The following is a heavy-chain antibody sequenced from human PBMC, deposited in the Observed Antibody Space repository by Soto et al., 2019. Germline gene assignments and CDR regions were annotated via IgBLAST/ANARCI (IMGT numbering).Heavy chain of an antibody. D-gene: IGHD1-20*01. CDR3: AKVGRANWNFDH. J-gene: IGHJ4*02. V-gene: IGHV1-2*02. CDR2: INPNNGDT. CDR1: GYTFSDYY. Sequence: GASVKVSCKASGYTFSDYYMHWVRQAPGQGLEWMGWINPNNGDTKYAQKFEGRVTMTSDTSTAYMELSRLRSDDTALYYCAKVGRANWNFDHWGQGTLVTVSS.